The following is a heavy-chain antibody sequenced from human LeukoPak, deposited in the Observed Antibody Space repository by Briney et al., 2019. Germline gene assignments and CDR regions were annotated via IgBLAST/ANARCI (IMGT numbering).Heavy chain of an antibody. J-gene: IGHJ4*02. CDR2: ISSSSSYI. CDR1: GFTFSSHS. D-gene: IGHD6-13*01. V-gene: IGHV3-21*01. CDR3: ARANRYSSNRYYFDY. Sequence: GGSLRLSCAASGFTFSSHSMNWVRQAPGKGLEWVSSISSSSSYIYYADSVKGRFTISRDNAKNSLYLQMNSLRAEDTAVYYCARANRYSSNRYYFDYWGQGTLVTVSS.